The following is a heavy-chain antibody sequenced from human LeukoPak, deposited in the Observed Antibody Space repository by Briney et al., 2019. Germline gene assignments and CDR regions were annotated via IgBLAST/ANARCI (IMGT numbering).Heavy chain of an antibody. CDR2: IYYSGST. D-gene: IGHD3-16*02. Sequence: SETLSLTCTVSGGSISSYYWSWIRQPPGKGLEWIGYIYYSGSTNYNPSLKSRVTISVDTSKNQFSLKLSSVTAADTAVYYCARGDYIWGSYRYTNALDIWGQGTMVTVSS. CDR1: GGSISSYY. CDR3: ARGDYIWGSYRYTNALDI. J-gene: IGHJ3*02. V-gene: IGHV4-59*01.